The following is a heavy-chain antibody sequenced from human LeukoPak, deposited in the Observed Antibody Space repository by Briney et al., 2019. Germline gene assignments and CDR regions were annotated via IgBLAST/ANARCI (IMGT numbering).Heavy chain of an antibody. CDR3: ARAQNEGYCSGGSCDAWSDP. D-gene: IGHD2-15*01. CDR1: GGSISSYY. CDR2: IYYSGST. J-gene: IGHJ5*02. Sequence: KPSETLSLTCTVSGGSISSYYWSWIRQPPGKGLEWIGYIYYSGSTNYNPSLKSRVTISVDTSKNQFSLKLSSVTAADTAVYYCARAQNEGYCSGGSCDAWSDPWGQGTLVTVSS. V-gene: IGHV4-59*01.